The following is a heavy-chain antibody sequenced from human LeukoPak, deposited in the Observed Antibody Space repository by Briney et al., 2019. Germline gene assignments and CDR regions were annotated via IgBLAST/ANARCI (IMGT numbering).Heavy chain of an antibody. CDR1: GFTFSSYW. CDR2: IRGSGGST. V-gene: IGHV3-23*01. Sequence: PGGSLRLSCAASGFTFSSYWMSWVRQAPGKGLEWVSAIRGSGGSTYYADSVKGRFTISRDNSKNTLYLQMNSLRAEDTAVYYCAKAGDYGDYSYYFDYWGQGTLVTVSS. D-gene: IGHD4-17*01. CDR3: AKAGDYGDYSYYFDY. J-gene: IGHJ4*02.